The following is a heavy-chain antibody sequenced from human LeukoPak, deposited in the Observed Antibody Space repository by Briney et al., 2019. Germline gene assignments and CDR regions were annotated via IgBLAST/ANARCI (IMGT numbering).Heavy chain of an antibody. CDR1: GFTSSSYG. J-gene: IGHJ4*02. CDR2: IRYDGSNK. V-gene: IGHV3-30*02. D-gene: IGHD6-13*01. CDR3: AKGSLSIAAAMVQVY. Sequence: GGSLRLSCAASGFTSSSYGMHWVRQAPGKGLEWVAFIRYDGSNKYYADSVKGRFTISRDNSKNTLYLQMNSLRAEDTAVYYCAKGSLSIAAAMVQVYWGQGTLATVSS.